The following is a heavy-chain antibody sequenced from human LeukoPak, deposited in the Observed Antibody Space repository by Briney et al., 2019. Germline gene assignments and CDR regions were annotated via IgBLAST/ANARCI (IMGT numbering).Heavy chain of an antibody. CDR3: TSWGDTTAEYFQR. CDR1: GFTFNRRW. CDR2: INPDGRDT. D-gene: IGHD2-21*02. Sequence: GGSLRLSCVVSGFTFNRRWMNWVRQAPGKGLEWVAHINPDGRDTYYVDSVKGRFTTSRDNAQNSMYLQMNSLRVEDTAVYYCTSWGDTTAEYFQRWGQGTLVTVSS. J-gene: IGHJ1*01. V-gene: IGHV3-7*01.